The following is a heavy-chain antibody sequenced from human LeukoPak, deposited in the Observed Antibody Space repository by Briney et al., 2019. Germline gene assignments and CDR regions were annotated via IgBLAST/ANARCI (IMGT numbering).Heavy chain of an antibody. V-gene: IGHV4-34*01. D-gene: IGHD5-12*01. Sequence: KSSETLSLTCAVYGGSFSGYYWSWIRQPPGKGLEWIGEINHSGSTNYNPSLKSRVTISVDTSKNQFSLKLSSVTAADTAVYYCARVKYSGYDGFRRRYFDYWGQGTLVTVSS. CDR1: GGSFSGYY. CDR2: INHSGST. CDR3: ARVKYSGYDGFRRRYFDY. J-gene: IGHJ4*02.